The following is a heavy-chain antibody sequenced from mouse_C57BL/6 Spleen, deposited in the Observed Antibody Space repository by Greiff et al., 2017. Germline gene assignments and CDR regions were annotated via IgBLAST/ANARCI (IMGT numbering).Heavy chain of an antibody. V-gene: IGHV1-76*01. J-gene: IGHJ3*01. CDR2: IYPGSGNT. CDR3: ARGGYDGYVAWFAY. D-gene: IGHD2-3*01. CDR1: GYTFTDYY. Sequence: VQLQQSGAELVRPGASVKLSCKASGYTFTDYYINWVKQRPGQGLEWIARIYPGSGNTYYNEKFKGKGTLTEEKSSSTAYMQLSSLTSEDSAVYFCARGGYDGYVAWFAYWGQGTLVTVSA.